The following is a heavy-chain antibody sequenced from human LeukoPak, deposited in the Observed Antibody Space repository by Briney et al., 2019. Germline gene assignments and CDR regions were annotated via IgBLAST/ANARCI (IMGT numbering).Heavy chain of an antibody. CDR1: GFTFRTSW. CDR3: TRDRYCLGPSCYTDY. CDR2: IKYDGSET. V-gene: IGHV3-7*01. J-gene: IGHJ4*02. Sequence: LSGGSLRLSCAASGFTFRTSWMGWVRQSPGKGLEWVANIKYDGSETSYADSVKGRFAISRDNARNIVYLQMSSLRAADTALYYCTRDRYCLGPSCYTDYWGQGTLVTVSS. D-gene: IGHD2-15*01.